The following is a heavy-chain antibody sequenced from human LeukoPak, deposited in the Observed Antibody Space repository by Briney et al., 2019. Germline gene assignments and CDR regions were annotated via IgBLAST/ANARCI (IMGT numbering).Heavy chain of an antibody. CDR1: GYTFTSYY. V-gene: IGHV1-46*01. CDR2: INPSGGST. D-gene: IGHD3-22*01. J-gene: IGHJ6*04. Sequence: GASVKVSCKASGYTFTSYYMHWVRQAPGQGLEWMGIINPSGGSTSYAQKLRGRVTMTTDTSTSTAYMELRSLRSDDTAVYYCARDKPFITMIVVPMDVWGKGTTVTISS. CDR3: ARDKPFITMIVVPMDV.